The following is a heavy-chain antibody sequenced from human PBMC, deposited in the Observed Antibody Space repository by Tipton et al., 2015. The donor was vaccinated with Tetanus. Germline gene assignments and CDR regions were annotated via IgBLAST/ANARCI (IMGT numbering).Heavy chain of an antibody. Sequence: GSLRLSCAASGFTFSDHYMDWVRQSPGKGLEWIGRIRSMANSYTTEYAASVKGRFTISRDDSKNSVFLSMYSLEIEDTAVYYCARPRGSCDITTCSLYNYFGLDVWGQGTTVTVSS. J-gene: IGHJ6*02. V-gene: IGHV3-72*01. CDR2: IRSMANSYTT. CDR1: GFTFSDHY. D-gene: IGHD1-14*01. CDR3: ARPRGSCDITTCSLYNYFGLDV.